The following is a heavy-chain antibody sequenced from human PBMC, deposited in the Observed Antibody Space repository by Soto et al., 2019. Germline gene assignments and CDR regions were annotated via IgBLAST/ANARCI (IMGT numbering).Heavy chain of an antibody. J-gene: IGHJ5*01. Sequence: EVQLVESGGGLVQPGGSARLSCAASGFSVSGWYMDWVRQAPGKGLEWVARLKDRSQNYATEYAASLKGRFTVSRHASQNSIYLQMNSLKIEDTAVYYCAREGDARWLDSWGQGTLVTVS. V-gene: IGHV3-72*01. CDR2: LKDRSQNYAT. CDR1: GFSVSGWY. D-gene: IGHD1-26*01. CDR3: AREGDARWLDS.